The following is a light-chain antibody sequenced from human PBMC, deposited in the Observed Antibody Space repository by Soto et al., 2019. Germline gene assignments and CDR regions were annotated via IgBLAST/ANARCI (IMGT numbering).Light chain of an antibody. CDR3: CSYAYSSVV. J-gene: IGLJ2*01. Sequence: QSALTQPDSVSGSPGQSITISCTGISSYVGIYNLVSWYQQHPGRVPKLIIYEDSMRPSGVSDRFSGSKSGNTASLTISGLQAEDEADYYCCSYAYSSVVFGGGTKVNVL. CDR1: SSYVGIYNL. CDR2: EDS. V-gene: IGLV2-23*01.